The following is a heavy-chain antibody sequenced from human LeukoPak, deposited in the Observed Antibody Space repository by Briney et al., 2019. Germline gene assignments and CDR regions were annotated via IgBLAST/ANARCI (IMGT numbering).Heavy chain of an antibody. CDR3: ARNTYYYDSSGYEALYYFDY. J-gene: IGHJ4*02. D-gene: IGHD3-22*01. Sequence: PGGSLRLSCAASGFTVSSNYMSWVRQAPGKGLEWVSVIYSGGSTYYADSVKGRFTISRDNSKNTLYLQMNSLRAEDTAVYYCARNTYYYDSSGYEALYYFDYWGQGTQVTVSS. CDR2: IYSGGST. V-gene: IGHV3-66*02. CDR1: GFTVSSNY.